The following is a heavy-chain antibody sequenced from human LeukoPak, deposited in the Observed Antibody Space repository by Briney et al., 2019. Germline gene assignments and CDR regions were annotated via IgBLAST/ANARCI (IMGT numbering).Heavy chain of an antibody. V-gene: IGHV3-30*14. J-gene: IGHJ4*02. CDR2: ISYDGTNK. D-gene: IGHD3-22*01. CDR3: AREDSSGYYYYFDY. Sequence: GGSLRLSCATSGFNFRTYALHWVRQTPGKGLEWVTLISYDGTNKYYADSVKGRFTISRDNSKNTLYLQMNSLRAEDTAVYYCAREDSSGYYYYFDYWGQGTLVTVSS. CDR1: GFNFRTYA.